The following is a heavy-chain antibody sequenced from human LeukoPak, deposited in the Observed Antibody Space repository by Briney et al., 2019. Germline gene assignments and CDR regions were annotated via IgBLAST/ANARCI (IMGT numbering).Heavy chain of an antibody. Sequence: GGSLRLSCAASGFTFSSYSMNWVRQAPGKGLEWLSSISRSSSYICYADSVKGRFTISRDNAKNSLYLQMTSLRAEDTAVYYCTTRLTGYFDYWGQGTLVTVSS. CDR1: GFTFSSYS. J-gene: IGHJ4*02. V-gene: IGHV3-21*01. CDR2: ISRSSSYI. CDR3: TTRLTGYFDY. D-gene: IGHD1-14*01.